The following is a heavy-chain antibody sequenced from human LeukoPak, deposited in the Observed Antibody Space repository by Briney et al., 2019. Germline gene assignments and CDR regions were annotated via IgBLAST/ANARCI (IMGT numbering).Heavy chain of an antibody. V-gene: IGHV3-21*01. CDR2: ISSSSSYT. D-gene: IGHD5-18*01. Sequence: GGSLRLSCAASGFTFSSYSMNWVRQAPGKGLEWVSSISSSSSYTYYADSVKGRFTISRDNAKNSLYLQMNSLRAEDTAVYYCARDSGTRGYSYSLYYFDYWGQGTLVTVSS. CDR3: ARDSGTRGYSYSLYYFDY. J-gene: IGHJ4*02. CDR1: GFTFSSYS.